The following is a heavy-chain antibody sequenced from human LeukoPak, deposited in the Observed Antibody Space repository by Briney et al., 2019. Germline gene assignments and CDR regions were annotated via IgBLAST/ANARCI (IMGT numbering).Heavy chain of an antibody. CDR2: IYYSGST. Sequence: PSETLSLTCTVSDGSISSYYWSWIRQHPGKGLEWIGYIYYSGSTYYNPSLKSRVTISVDTSKNQFSLKLSSVTAADTAVYYCARGIGLRYFDWSSFDYWGQGTLVTVSS. D-gene: IGHD3-9*01. CDR1: DGSISSYY. J-gene: IGHJ4*02. CDR3: ARGIGLRYFDWSSFDY. V-gene: IGHV4-59*06.